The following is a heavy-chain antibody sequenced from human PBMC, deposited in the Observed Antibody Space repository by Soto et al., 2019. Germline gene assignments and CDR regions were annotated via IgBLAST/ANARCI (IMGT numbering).Heavy chain of an antibody. CDR1: XLTFNSYG. J-gene: IGHJ6*02. V-gene: IGHV3-33*08. D-gene: IGHD6-19*01. Sequence: GGSLRPSCAASXLTFNSYGMHWVRPAPGKGPERVAVIWYDGSNKYYADSVKGRFTISRDNSKNTLYLQMNSLRAEDTAVYYCASDSTGYSSGWDPYYYYGMDVWGQGTTVTVSS. CDR3: ASDSTGYSSGWDPYYYYGMDV. CDR2: IWYDGSNK.